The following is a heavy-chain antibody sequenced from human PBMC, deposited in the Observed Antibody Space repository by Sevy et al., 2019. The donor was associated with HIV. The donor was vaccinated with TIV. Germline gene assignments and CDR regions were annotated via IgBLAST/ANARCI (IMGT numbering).Heavy chain of an antibody. Sequence: GGSLRISCAASGFTFDDYAMHWVRQAPGKGLEWVSGISWNSGSIGYADSVKGRFTISRDNAKNSLYLQMNSLRAEDTALYYCAKALDSSGYLVLDYWGQGTLVTVSS. CDR1: GFTFDDYA. J-gene: IGHJ4*02. D-gene: IGHD3-22*01. CDR2: ISWNSGSI. V-gene: IGHV3-9*01. CDR3: AKALDSSGYLVLDY.